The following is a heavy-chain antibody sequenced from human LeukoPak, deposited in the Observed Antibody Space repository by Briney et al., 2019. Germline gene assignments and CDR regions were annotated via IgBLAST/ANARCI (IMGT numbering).Heavy chain of an antibody. CDR3: AKDLPGFFDY. CDR1: GFSLSSYA. J-gene: IGHJ4*02. V-gene: IGHV3-23*01. CDR2: ISGSGGST. Sequence: GGSLRLSCAASGFSLSSYAMSWVRQAPGKRLEWVSTISGSGGSTYYADSVKGRFTISRDNSKNTLYVQMNSLRAEDTAVYYCAKDLPGFFDYWGQGTLVTVSS.